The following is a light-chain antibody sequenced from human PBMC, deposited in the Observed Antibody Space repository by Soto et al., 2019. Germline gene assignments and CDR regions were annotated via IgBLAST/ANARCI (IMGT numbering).Light chain of an antibody. Sequence: QSVLTQPASVSGSPGQSITISCTGTSSDVGGYNYVSWYQHHPGKAPRLMIYASSNRPSGVSHRFSGSRSGNTASLTVSERQAEDEADYYCTSFRSRRTYVLGTGTKVTVL. CDR3: TSFRSRRTYV. J-gene: IGLJ1*01. V-gene: IGLV2-14*01. CDR2: ASS. CDR1: SSDVGGYNY.